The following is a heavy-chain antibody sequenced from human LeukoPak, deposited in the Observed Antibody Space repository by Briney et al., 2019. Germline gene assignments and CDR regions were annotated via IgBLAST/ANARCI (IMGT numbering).Heavy chain of an antibody. D-gene: IGHD6-19*01. CDR2: IRSKAYGGTT. CDR3: TRVRKVYSSGWYLHYFDY. J-gene: IGHJ4*02. CDR1: GFTFGDYA. V-gene: IGHV3-49*04. Sequence: GGPLRLSCTASGFTFGDYAMSWVRQAPGKGLEWVGFIRSKAYGGTTEYAASVKGRFTISRDDSKSIAYLQMNSLKTEDTAVYYCTRVRKVYSSGWYLHYFDYWGQGTLVTVSS.